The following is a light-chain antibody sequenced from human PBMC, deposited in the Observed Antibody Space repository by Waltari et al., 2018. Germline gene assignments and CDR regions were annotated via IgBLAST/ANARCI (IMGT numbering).Light chain of an antibody. Sequence: DIQMTQSPSSLSASVGDRVTITCRASQSISSFLNWYQQKPGKAPKLLIYAASSLQSGVPSRVSGSGAGTDFTLTISSLQPEDFATYYCQQSYITRTFGQGTKVDIK. CDR1: QSISSF. CDR3: QQSYITRT. CDR2: AAS. J-gene: IGKJ1*01. V-gene: IGKV1-39*01.